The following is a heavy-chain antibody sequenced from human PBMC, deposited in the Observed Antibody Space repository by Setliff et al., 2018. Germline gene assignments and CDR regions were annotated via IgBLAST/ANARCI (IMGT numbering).Heavy chain of an antibody. J-gene: IGHJ4*02. V-gene: IGHV3-7*03. Sequence: GESLKLSCAASGFTFSNYWMSWVRQAPGKGLEWVANIKQDGSEKYYVDSVKGQFTISRDNAKNSLYLQMNSLRAEDTAVYYCASTQRGTSSECWGQGTLVTVSS. D-gene: IGHD6-6*01. CDR2: IKQDGSEK. CDR1: GFTFSNYW. CDR3: ASTQRGTSSEC.